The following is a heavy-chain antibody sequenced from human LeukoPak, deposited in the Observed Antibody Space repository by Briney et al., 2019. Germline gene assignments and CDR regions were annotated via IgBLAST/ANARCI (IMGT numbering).Heavy chain of an antibody. Sequence: SETLSLTCTVSGGSISSYYWSWIRQPAGKGLEWIGRIYTSGSTNYNPSLKSRVTMSVDTSKNQFSLKLSSVTAADTAVYYCARDHCSSTSCNFNWFDPWGQGTLVTASS. V-gene: IGHV4-4*07. CDR3: ARDHCSSTSCNFNWFDP. D-gene: IGHD2-2*01. J-gene: IGHJ5*02. CDR2: IYTSGST. CDR1: GGSISSYY.